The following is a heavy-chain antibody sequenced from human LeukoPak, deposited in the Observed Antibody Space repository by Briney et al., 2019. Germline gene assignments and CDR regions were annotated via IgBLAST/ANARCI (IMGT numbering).Heavy chain of an antibody. CDR2: LYYSGST. CDR3: ARAGSGYPFDY. CDR1: GTSISTYY. D-gene: IGHD5-12*01. Sequence: SETLSLTCTVSGTSISTYYWSWIRQPPGKGLEWVGYLYYSGSTSYNPSLKSRVTISVDTSKNQFSLRLSSVTAADTAVYYCARAGSGYPFDYWGQGTLVTVSS. V-gene: IGHV4-59*08. J-gene: IGHJ4*02.